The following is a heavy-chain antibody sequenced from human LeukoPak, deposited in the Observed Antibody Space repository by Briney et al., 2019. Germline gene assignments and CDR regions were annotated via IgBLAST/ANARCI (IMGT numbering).Heavy chain of an antibody. D-gene: IGHD1-7*01. CDR1: GFTFSSYS. J-gene: IGHJ4*02. V-gene: IGHV3-21*01. CDR3: ARDSAGTTGY. Sequence: GGSLRLSCAASGFTFSSYSMNWVRQAPGKGLEWVSSISSSSSYIYYADSVKGRFTISRDNAKNSLYLQKNSLRAEDTAVYYCARDSAGTTGYWGQGTLVTVSS. CDR2: ISSSSSYI.